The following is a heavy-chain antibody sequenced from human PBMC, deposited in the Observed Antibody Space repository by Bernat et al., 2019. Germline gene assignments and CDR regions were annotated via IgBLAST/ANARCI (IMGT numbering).Heavy chain of an antibody. J-gene: IGHJ6*03. CDR1: GFTFDDYA. D-gene: IGHD3-9*01. CDR3: ATGGDYDISYYYYYMDV. Sequence: EVQLVESGGGVVQPGGSLRLSCAASGFTFDDYAMHWVRQAPGKGLEWVSLISGDGGSTYYADSVKGRFTISRDNSKNSLYLQMNSLRTEDTALYYCATGGDYDISYYYYYMDVWGKGTTVTVSS. CDR2: ISGDGGST. V-gene: IGHV3-43*02.